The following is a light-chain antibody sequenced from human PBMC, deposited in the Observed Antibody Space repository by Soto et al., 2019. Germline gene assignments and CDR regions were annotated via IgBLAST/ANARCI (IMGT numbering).Light chain of an antibody. CDR1: SSNIGSNA. V-gene: IGLV1-44*01. CDR3: AAWDDSLNGHVV. J-gene: IGLJ2*01. CDR2: SNS. Sequence: QAVVTQPPSASGTPGQRVTISCSGSSSNIGSNAVNWYQQLPGTAPKLLIYSNSQRPSGVPDRVSGSKSGTSASLAIRGLQSEDEADYYCAAWDDSLNGHVVFGGGTKLTVL.